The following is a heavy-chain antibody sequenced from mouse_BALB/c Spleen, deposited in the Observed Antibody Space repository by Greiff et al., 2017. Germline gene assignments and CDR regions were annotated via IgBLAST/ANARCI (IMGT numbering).Heavy chain of an antibody. J-gene: IGHJ3*01. V-gene: IGHV1-9*01. CDR1: GYTFSSYW. CDR3: ARSLYYYGSSYGWFAY. D-gene: IGHD1-1*01. Sequence: QVQLQQSGAELMKPGASVKISCKATGYTFSSYWIEWVKQRPGHGLEWIGEILPGSGSTNYNEKFKGKATFTADTSSNTAYMQLSSLTSEDSAVYYCARSLYYYGSSYGWFAYWGQGTLVTVSA. CDR2: ILPGSGST.